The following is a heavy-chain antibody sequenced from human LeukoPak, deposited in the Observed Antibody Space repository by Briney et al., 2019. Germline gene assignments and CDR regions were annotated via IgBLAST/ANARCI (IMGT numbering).Heavy chain of an antibody. Sequence: ASVKVSCKASGYTFTSYGISWVRQAPGQGLEWMGWISAYNDNTNYAQKLQGRVTMTTDTSTSTAYMELRSLRSDDTAVYYCARDHHCTNGVCYTNYGMDVWGQGTTVTVSS. CDR1: GYTFTSYG. D-gene: IGHD2-8*01. CDR3: ARDHHCTNGVCYTNYGMDV. CDR2: ISAYNDNT. J-gene: IGHJ6*02. V-gene: IGHV1-18*01.